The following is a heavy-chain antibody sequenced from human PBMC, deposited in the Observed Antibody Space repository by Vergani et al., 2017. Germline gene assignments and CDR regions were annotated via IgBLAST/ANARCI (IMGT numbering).Heavy chain of an antibody. CDR3: ARGYFEYSNFSFRIGWFHP. V-gene: IGHV1-69*01. Sequence: QLQLVQSGAELKTPGSSVKVSCKASGGPFSSYAISCVRPAPGQWLEWMGGIIPIFGTANYAQKFQGRVTITADESTSTAYMGLSSLRSEDTAVYYCARGYFEYSNFSFRIGWFHPCGQGTLVTVSS. J-gene: IGHJ5*02. CDR1: GGPFSSYA. D-gene: IGHD4-11*01. CDR2: IIPIFGTA.